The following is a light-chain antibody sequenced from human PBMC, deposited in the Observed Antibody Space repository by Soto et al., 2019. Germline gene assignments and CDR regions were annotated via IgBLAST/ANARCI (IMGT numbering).Light chain of an antibody. CDR3: SSYTSGNHSYA. V-gene: IGLV2-8*01. CDR2: EFT. J-gene: IGLJ1*01. Sequence: QSSLAQPPSACGSPGHSVTISCTGTSSDVGGYDYVSWYQQHPAKAPKLMIYEFTIRPSGVSYRCSGSKSGNTAPLTISGLEAEDGADDSGSSYTSGNHSYAFRTGTKGTAL. CDR1: SSDVGGYDY.